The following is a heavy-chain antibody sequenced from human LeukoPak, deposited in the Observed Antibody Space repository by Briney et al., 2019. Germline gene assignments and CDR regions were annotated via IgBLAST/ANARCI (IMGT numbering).Heavy chain of an antibody. CDR2: IYYSGST. D-gene: IGHD5-18*01. J-gene: IGHJ4*02. CDR1: GGSISSSSYY. V-gene: IGHV4-39*01. CDR3: ARHTTYGYSYGYDY. Sequence: SETLSLTCTVSGGSISSSSYYWGWIRQPPGKGLEWIGSIYYSGSTYYNPSLKSRVTISVDTSENQFSLKLSSVTAADTAVYYCARHTTYGYSYGYDYWGQGTLVTVSS.